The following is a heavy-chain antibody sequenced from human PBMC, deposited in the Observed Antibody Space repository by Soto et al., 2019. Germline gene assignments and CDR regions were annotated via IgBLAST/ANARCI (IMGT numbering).Heavy chain of an antibody. CDR2: IYYSGST. V-gene: IGHV4-59*01. Sequence: PSETLSLTCTVSGGSISSYYWSWIRQPPGNGLEWIGYIYYSGSTNYNPSLKSRVTISVDTSKNQFSLKLSSVTAADTAVYYCARVEDYGGNSNWFDPWGQGTLVTVS. CDR3: ARVEDYGGNSNWFDP. D-gene: IGHD4-17*01. J-gene: IGHJ5*02. CDR1: GGSISSYY.